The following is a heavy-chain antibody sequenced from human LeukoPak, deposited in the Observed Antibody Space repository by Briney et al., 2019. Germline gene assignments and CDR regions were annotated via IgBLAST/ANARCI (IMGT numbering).Heavy chain of an antibody. CDR2: ISYDGSNK. J-gene: IGHJ3*02. CDR3: ASRCSSTSCYTCDAFDI. CDR1: GFTFSSYT. V-gene: IGHV3-30-3*01. Sequence: PGGSLRLSCAASGFTFSSYTMHWVRQAPGKGLEWVAVISYDGSNKYYADSVKGRFTISRDNSKNTLYLQMNSLRAEDTAVYYCASRCSSTSCYTCDAFDIWGQGTVVTVSS. D-gene: IGHD2-2*02.